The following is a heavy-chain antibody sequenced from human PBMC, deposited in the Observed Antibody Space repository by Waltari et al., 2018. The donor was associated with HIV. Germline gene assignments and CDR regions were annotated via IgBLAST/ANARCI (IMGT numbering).Heavy chain of an antibody. V-gene: IGHV1-8*01. J-gene: IGHJ2*01. CDR2: MNPNSGNT. CDR1: GYTFTSYD. Sequence: QVQLVQSGAEVKKPGASVKVSCKASGYTFTSYDINWVRQAPGQGLEWMGWMNPNSGNTGYAQKFQGRGTMTRNTSISTAYMELSSLRSEDTAVYYCARDRVSSGWYHGAFDLWGRGTLVTVSS. D-gene: IGHD6-19*01. CDR3: ARDRVSSGWYHGAFDL.